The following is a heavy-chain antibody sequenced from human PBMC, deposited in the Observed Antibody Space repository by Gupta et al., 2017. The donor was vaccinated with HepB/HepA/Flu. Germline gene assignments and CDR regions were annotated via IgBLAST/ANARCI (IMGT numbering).Heavy chain of an antibody. Sequence: EVQLVQSGAEVKKPGESLRISCKGSGYSFFGYWIGWVRQMPGKGLEWMGMIYPDDSNTKYRPSFQGQVTISADKSLSTAYLQWSSLRASDTAIYYCARRVGGGGYCSSTSCLYSAFDIWGQGTMVTVSS. V-gene: IGHV5-51*01. CDR3: ARRVGGGGYCSSTSCLYSAFDI. J-gene: IGHJ3*02. CDR1: GYSFFGYW. CDR2: IYPDDSNT. D-gene: IGHD2-2*01.